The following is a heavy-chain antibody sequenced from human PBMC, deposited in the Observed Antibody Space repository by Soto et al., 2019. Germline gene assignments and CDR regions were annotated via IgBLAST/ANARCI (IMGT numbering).Heavy chain of an antibody. CDR1: GYTFGKXG. V-gene: IGHV1-18*01. CDR3: AKDCSGASCGFDI. CDR2: ISGYHGNT. D-gene: IGHD2-15*01. J-gene: IGHJ4*02. Sequence: VQLVQSGTEVKKPGAXXXXSCKASGYTFGKXGXXXXXQAPGQGPEXXGWISGYHGNTVHAQKFRGRVTMTTDTSTSTAYMELGSLKSDDTAIYYCAKDCSGASCGFDIWGQGTLVTVSS.